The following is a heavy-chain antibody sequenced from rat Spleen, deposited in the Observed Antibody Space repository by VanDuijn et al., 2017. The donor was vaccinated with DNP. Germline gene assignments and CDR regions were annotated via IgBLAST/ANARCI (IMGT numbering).Heavy chain of an antibody. V-gene: IGHV2-41*01. Sequence: QVQLKESGPGLVQPSQTLSLTCTVAGFSLTSYNVHWVRQPPGKGLEWMGVIWNTGGTRYNSALKSRLSISKDTSKSQVFLKLNSLQTEDTATYYCARDLIIRDTTSAMDVWGQGTSVTVSS. CDR1: GFSLTSYN. D-gene: IGHD4-3*01. J-gene: IGHJ4*01. CDR3: ARDLIIRDTTSAMDV. CDR2: IWNTGGT.